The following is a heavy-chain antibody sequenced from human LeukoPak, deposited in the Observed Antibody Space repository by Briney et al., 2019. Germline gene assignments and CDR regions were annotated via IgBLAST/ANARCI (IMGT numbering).Heavy chain of an antibody. CDR2: IYYSGST. D-gene: IGHD3-22*01. J-gene: IGHJ4*02. V-gene: IGHV4-59*01. CDR1: GGSISSYY. Sequence: SETLSLTCPVSGGSISSYYWSWIRQPPGKGLEWIGYIYYSGSTNYNPSLKSRVTISVDTSKNQFSLKLSSVTAADTAVYYCARGEYYYDSSGYYPFDYWGQGTLVTVSS. CDR3: ARGEYYYDSSGYYPFDY.